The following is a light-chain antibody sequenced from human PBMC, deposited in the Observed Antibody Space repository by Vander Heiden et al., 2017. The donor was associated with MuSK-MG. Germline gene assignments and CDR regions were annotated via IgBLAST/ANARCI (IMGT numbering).Light chain of an antibody. CDR1: QSISSW. Sequence: DIQMTQSPSTLSASVGDRVTITCRASQSISSWLAWYQQKPVKAPKLLIYDASSLESGVPSRFSGSGSGTEFTLTISSLHPDDFATYYCQEDNSYPWTFGQGTKVEIK. V-gene: IGKV1-5*01. CDR3: QEDNSYPWT. CDR2: DAS. J-gene: IGKJ1*01.